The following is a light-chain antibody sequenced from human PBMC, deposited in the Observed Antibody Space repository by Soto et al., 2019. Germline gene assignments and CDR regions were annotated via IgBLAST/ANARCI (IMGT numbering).Light chain of an antibody. CDR1: SSNIGSNP. J-gene: IGLJ2*01. CDR3: AAWEDSLGILV. Sequence: QSVLTQPPSASVTPGQRVTISCSGSSSNIGSNPVNWYQQLPGTAPKLLIYGNHQRPSGVPDRDSGSQSVTSASLAISGLQSEDEADYYCAAWEDSLGILVFGGGTTVTVL. V-gene: IGLV1-44*01. CDR2: GNH.